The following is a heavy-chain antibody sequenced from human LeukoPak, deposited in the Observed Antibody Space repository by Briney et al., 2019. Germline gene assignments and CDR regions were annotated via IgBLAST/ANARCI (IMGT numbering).Heavy chain of an antibody. V-gene: IGHV1-24*01. J-gene: IGHJ4*02. Sequence: AASVKVSCKVSGYTLTELSMHWVRQAPGKGLEWMGGFDPEDGETIYAQKFQGRVTMTEDTSTDTAYMELSSLRSEDTAVYYCAAMSYGLYRRLGKNRLQAYYYFDYWGQGTLVTVSS. CDR2: FDPEDGET. D-gene: IGHD2-2*02. CDR1: GYTLTELS. CDR3: AAMSYGLYRRLGKNRLQAYYYFDY.